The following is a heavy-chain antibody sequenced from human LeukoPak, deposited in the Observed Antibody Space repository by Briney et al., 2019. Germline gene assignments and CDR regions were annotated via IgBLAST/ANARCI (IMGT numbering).Heavy chain of an antibody. CDR1: GGTFSSYA. V-gene: IGHV1-69*01. Sequence: VQVSCKASGGTFSSYAISWVRQAPGQGLEWMGGIIPIFGTANYAQKFQGRVTITADESTSTAYMELSSLRSEDTAVYYCARGRLDSSGYYYLYYYYGMDVWGQGTTVTVSS. D-gene: IGHD3-22*01. J-gene: IGHJ6*02. CDR2: IIPIFGTA. CDR3: ARGRLDSSGYYYLYYYYGMDV.